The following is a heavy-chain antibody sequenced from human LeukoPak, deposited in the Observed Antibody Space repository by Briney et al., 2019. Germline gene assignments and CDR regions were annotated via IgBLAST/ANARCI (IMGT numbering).Heavy chain of an antibody. D-gene: IGHD6-19*01. Sequence: GRSLRLSCAASGFTFSSYGIHWVRQAPGKGLEWVAVIWYDGSNKYYADSVKGRFTISRDNSKNTLYLQMNSLRAEDTAVYYCARDENSSGWYGEDFDYWGQGTLVTASS. CDR1: GFTFSSYG. CDR2: IWYDGSNK. CDR3: ARDENSSGWYGEDFDY. J-gene: IGHJ4*02. V-gene: IGHV3-33*01.